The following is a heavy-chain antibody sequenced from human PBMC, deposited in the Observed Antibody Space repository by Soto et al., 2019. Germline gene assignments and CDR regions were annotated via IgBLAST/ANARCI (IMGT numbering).Heavy chain of an antibody. CDR1: GGSISSSSYY. J-gene: IGHJ3*02. CDR3: ARHWSYCSGGSCYPTDAFDI. V-gene: IGHV4-39*01. CDR2: IYYSGST. D-gene: IGHD2-15*01. Sequence: SETLSLTCTVSGGSISSSSYYWGWIRQPPGKGLEWIGSIYYSGSTYYNPSLKSRVTISVDTSKIQFSLKLSSVTAADTAVYYCARHWSYCSGGSCYPTDAFDIWGQGTMVTVSS.